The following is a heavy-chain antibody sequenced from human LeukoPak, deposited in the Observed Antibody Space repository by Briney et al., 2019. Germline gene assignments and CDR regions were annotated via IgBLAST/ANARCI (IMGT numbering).Heavy chain of an antibody. V-gene: IGHV3-23*01. CDR3: VKDADDSGDFLFHA. CDR2: IGRSGSPT. CDR1: GFTFSDYV. D-gene: IGHD4-17*01. J-gene: IGHJ5*02. Sequence: GGSLRLSCAVSGFTFSDYVMSWVRQTPGKGLEWVSGIGRSGSPTYFASSVKGRFTISRDNSKNTLYLQMNRLRAEDTAPYFCVKDADDSGDFLFHAWGQGTLVTVSS.